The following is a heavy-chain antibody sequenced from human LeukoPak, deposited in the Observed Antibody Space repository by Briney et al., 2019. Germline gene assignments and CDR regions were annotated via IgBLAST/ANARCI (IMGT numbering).Heavy chain of an antibody. J-gene: IGHJ4*02. CDR1: GGSISSGGYY. D-gene: IGHD4-11*01. CDR3: ARYSIRYYFDY. V-gene: IGHV4-31*03. Sequence: PSQTLSLTCTVSGGSISSGGYYWSWIRQHPGKGLEWIGYIYYSGSTYYNPPLKSRVTISVDTSKNQFSLKLSSVTATDTAVYYCARYSIRYYFDYWGQGTLVTGSS. CDR2: IYYSGST.